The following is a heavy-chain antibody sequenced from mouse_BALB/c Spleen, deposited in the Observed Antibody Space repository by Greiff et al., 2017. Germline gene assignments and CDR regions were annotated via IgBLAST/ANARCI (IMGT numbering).Heavy chain of an antibody. J-gene: IGHJ4*01. CDR2: INPSTGYT. Sequence: VHLVESGAELAKPGASVKMSCKASGYTFTSYWMHWVKQRPGQGLEWIGYINPSTGYTEYNQKFKDKATLTADKSSSTAYMQLSSLTSEDSAVYYCARNYGNYEAMDYWGQGTSVTVSS. V-gene: IGHV1-7*01. CDR1: GYTFTSYW. D-gene: IGHD2-1*01. CDR3: ARNYGNYEAMDY.